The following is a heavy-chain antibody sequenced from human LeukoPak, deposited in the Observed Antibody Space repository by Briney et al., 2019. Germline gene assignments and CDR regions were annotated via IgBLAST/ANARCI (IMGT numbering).Heavy chain of an antibody. V-gene: IGHV3-23*01. CDR2: ISGSGGGI. J-gene: IGHJ5*02. CDR1: GFTFSSFA. Sequence: GGSLRLSCAVSGFTFSSFAMSWVRQVPGKGLEWVSRISGSGGGIYYADSVKGRFTISRDNSKNTLYLQMNSLRVGDTAVYYCAKDRAGSSLYGHWFDPWGQGTLVTVSS. D-gene: IGHD6-13*01. CDR3: AKDRAGSSLYGHWFDP.